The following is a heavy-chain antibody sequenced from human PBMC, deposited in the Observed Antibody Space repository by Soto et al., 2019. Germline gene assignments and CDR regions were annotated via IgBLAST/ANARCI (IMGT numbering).Heavy chain of an antibody. CDR1: GYTFTSYG. J-gene: IGHJ4*02. CDR3: ARDREDIVLMVYANSHLGFDY. CDR2: ISAYNGNT. V-gene: IGHV1-18*01. D-gene: IGHD2-8*01. Sequence: ASVKVSCKASGYTFTSYGISWVRQAPGQGLEWMGWISAYNGNTNYAQKLQGRVTMTTDTSTSTAYMELRSLRSDDTAVYYCARDREDIVLMVYANSHLGFDYWGQGTLVTVSS.